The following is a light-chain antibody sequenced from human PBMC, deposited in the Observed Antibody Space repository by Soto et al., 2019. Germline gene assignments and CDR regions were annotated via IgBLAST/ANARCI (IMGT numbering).Light chain of an antibody. CDR3: QQYGGSAFT. J-gene: IGKJ5*01. V-gene: IGKV3-20*01. Sequence: EIVLTQSPCTLSLSPGERATLSCRASQSVSSGYLAWYQQKLGQAPRLLIYGASSRGTGIPGRFSGSGSGTDFHLTISRLEAEDFAVYYCQQYGGSAFTFGQGTRLDIK. CDR2: GAS. CDR1: QSVSSGY.